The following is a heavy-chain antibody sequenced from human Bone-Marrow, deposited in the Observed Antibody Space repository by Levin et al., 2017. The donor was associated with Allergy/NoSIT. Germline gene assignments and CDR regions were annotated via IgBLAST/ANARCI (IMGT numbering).Heavy chain of an antibody. CDR1: GFPFSDYY. Sequence: LSLTCAASGFPFSDYYMSWLRQAPGKGLEWVSYISSSGSTIYYADSVKGRFTISRDNAKNSLYLQMNSLRAEDTAVYYCARGRYCSGGSCSRGAFDIWGQGTMVTVSS. J-gene: IGHJ3*02. D-gene: IGHD2-15*01. CDR2: ISSSGSTI. V-gene: IGHV3-11*01. CDR3: ARGRYCSGGSCSRGAFDI.